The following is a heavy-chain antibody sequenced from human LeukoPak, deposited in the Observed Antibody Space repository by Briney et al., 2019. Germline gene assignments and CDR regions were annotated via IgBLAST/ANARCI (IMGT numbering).Heavy chain of an antibody. CDR2: IRQDANVK. CDR1: GFTFSNYW. J-gene: IGHJ4*02. CDR3: ARWAVDSGIYYIAS. D-gene: IGHD3-10*01. V-gene: IGHV3-7*01. Sequence: GGSLSLSCAASGFTFSNYWVTWVRQAPGKGLQWVASIRQDANVKYYVDSVKGRFTISRDNAENSLYLQMNSLRAEDTAVYYCARWAVDSGIYYIASWGQGSLVTVSS.